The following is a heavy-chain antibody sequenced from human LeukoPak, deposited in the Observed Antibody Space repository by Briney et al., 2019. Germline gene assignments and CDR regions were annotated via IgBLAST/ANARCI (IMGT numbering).Heavy chain of an antibody. Sequence: PSETLSLTCTASGGSISSGGYYWSWIRQPPGKGLEWIGYIYHSGSTYYNPSLKSRVTISVDTSKNQFSLKLSSVTAADTAVYYCAGDLALVGTPWFDPWGQGILVTVSS. D-gene: IGHD3-3*02. V-gene: IGHV4-30-2*01. CDR2: IYHSGST. J-gene: IGHJ5*02. CDR1: GGSISSGGYY. CDR3: AGDLALVGTPWFDP.